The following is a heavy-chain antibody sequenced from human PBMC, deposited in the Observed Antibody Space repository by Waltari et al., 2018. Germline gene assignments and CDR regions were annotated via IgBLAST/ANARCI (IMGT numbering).Heavy chain of an antibody. CDR2: ISSKSTYI. Sequence: QLVESGGGLVQPGSSRSLSCAASGFSFSDYNLHWLRRAPGKGLEWVSSISSKSTYIYYADSVRGRFSISRDNAENSLFLQMNNLRGEDTAVYYCARDTIFYGSGSYDPWGQGTRVTVSS. J-gene: IGHJ5*02. V-gene: IGHV3-21*01. D-gene: IGHD3-10*01. CDR1: GFSFSDYN. CDR3: ARDTIFYGSGSYDP.